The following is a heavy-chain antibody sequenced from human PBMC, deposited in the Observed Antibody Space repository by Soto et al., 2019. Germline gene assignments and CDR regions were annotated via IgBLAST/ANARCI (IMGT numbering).Heavy chain of an antibody. J-gene: IGHJ4*02. D-gene: IGHD1-26*01. CDR3: ARVGPIVGAILSPFDY. CDR2: IIPIFGTA. CDR1: GGTFSSYA. Sequence: QVQLVQSGAEVKKPGSSVKVSCKASGGTFSSYAISWVRQAPEQGLESMGGIIPIFGTANYAQKFQGRVTITADESTSTAYMELSCLRSEDTAVYYCARVGPIVGAILSPFDYWGQGTLVTISS. V-gene: IGHV1-69*12.